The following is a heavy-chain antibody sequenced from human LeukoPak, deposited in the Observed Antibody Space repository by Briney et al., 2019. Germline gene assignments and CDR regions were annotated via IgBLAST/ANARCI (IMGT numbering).Heavy chain of an antibody. Sequence: ASVKVSCKASGYTFTSYAMHWVRQAPGQRLEWMGWINAGNGNTKYSQKFQGRVTITRDTSTSTAYMELSSLRSEDTAVYYCARDVEDSAFDIWGQGTMVTVSS. V-gene: IGHV1-3*01. CDR2: INAGNGNT. CDR3: ARDVEDSAFDI. J-gene: IGHJ3*02. D-gene: IGHD2-15*01. CDR1: GYTFTSYA.